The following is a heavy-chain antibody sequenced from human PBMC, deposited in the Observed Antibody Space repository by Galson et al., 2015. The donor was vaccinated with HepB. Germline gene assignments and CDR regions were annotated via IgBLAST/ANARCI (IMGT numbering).Heavy chain of an antibody. V-gene: IGHV3-30*18. CDR3: AKSGATKGSYFDY. D-gene: IGHD1-26*01. CDR1: GFTFSSYG. J-gene: IGHJ4*02. CDR2: ISYDGSNK. Sequence: SLRLSCAASGFTFSSYGMHWVRQAPGKGLEWVAVISYDGSNKYYADSVKGRFTISRDNSKNTLYLQMNSLRAEDTAVYYCAKSGATKGSYFDYWGQGTLVTVSS.